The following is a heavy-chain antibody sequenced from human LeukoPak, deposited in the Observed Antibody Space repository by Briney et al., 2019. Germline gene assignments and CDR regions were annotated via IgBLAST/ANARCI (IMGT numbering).Heavy chain of an antibody. Sequence: ASVKASCKASGVTLSIYATSWGRQAPGQGLGWMGWISAYNGNTNYAQKLQGRVTMTTDTSTSTAYTELRSLRSDETAVYYCARDLYCDDSVGTDYWGQGTLVTVSS. CDR2: ISAYNGNT. CDR1: GVTLSIYA. J-gene: IGHJ4*02. V-gene: IGHV1-18*01. CDR3: ARDLYCDDSVGTDY. D-gene: IGHD4-17*01.